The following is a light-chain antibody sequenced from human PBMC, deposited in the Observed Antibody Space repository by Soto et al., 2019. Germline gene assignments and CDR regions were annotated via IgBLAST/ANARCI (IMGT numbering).Light chain of an antibody. V-gene: IGKV1-39*01. CDR1: QSISNS. CDR3: QQSFGFPYT. Sequence: DIQMTQSPSSLSASVGDRVIIACRASQSISNSLNWYQQKPGKAPKLVIYASSTLQGGVPSRFSGSASGTDFTLTIDNLQPEDCAIYYCQQSFGFPYTFGQGTKLEIK. CDR2: ASS. J-gene: IGKJ2*01.